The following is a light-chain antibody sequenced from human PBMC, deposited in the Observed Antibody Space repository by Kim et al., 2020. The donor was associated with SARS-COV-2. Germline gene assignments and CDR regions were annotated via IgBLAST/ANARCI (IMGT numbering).Light chain of an antibody. V-gene: IGKV3-20*01. CDR1: QSVSSTY. Sequence: SQGERATLSCRASQSVSSTYLAWYQQIPGQAPRLLIYGASTRATGIPDRFSGSGSGTDFALTISRLEPEDFAVYHCQQYGSLPWTFGQGTKVDIK. J-gene: IGKJ1*01. CDR2: GAS. CDR3: QQYGSLPWT.